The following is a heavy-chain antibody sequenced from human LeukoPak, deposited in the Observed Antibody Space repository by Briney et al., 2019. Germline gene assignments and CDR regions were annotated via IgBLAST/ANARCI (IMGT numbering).Heavy chain of an antibody. CDR2: INPTSGGT. Sequence: ASVKVSCKASGYTFSDYYIHWVRQAPGQGLEWMGWINPTSGGTTYAQKFQGRVTMTRDTSISTVYMELTRLRSDDTAVYYCARGGPIYSSSSAPFDYWGQGTLVTVSP. D-gene: IGHD6-6*01. V-gene: IGHV1-2*02. J-gene: IGHJ4*02. CDR3: ARGGPIYSSSSAPFDY. CDR1: GYTFSDYY.